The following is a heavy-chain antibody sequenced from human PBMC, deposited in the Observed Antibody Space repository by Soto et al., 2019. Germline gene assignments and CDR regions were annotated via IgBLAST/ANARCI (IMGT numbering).Heavy chain of an antibody. Sequence: PGGSLRLSCAVSGFTVSSSYMNWVRQAPGKGLEWVSVIYSGGPTYYADSVKGRFTMSRDNSKNTVYLQMNSLRAEDTAIYYCARGGGPQILFLEWLFYGGRFDMWGQRTMVTGSS. D-gene: IGHD3-3*01. CDR2: IYSGGPT. V-gene: IGHV3-66*01. CDR3: ARGGGPQILFLEWLFYGGRFDM. J-gene: IGHJ3*02. CDR1: GFTVSSSY.